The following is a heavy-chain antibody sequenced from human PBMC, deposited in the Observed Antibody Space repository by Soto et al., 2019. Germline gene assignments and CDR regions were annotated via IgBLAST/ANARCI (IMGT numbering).Heavy chain of an antibody. Sequence: EVQLLESGGGLVQPGGSLRLSCAASGFTFSSYAMSWVRQAPGKGLEWVSAISGSGGSSYYADSVKGRFTISRDNSKNTLYLQMNSLRAEDTAVYYCARTMVTARGFNDYWGQGTLVTVSS. V-gene: IGHV3-23*01. CDR3: ARTMVTARGFNDY. CDR2: ISGSGGSS. J-gene: IGHJ4*02. D-gene: IGHD5-18*01. CDR1: GFTFSSYA.